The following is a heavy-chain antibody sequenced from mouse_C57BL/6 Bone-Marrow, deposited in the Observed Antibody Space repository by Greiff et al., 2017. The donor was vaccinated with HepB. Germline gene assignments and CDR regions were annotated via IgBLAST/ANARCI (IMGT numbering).Heavy chain of an antibody. J-gene: IGHJ1*03. CDR1: GYSITSGYY. V-gene: IGHV3-6*01. CDR2: ISYDGSN. CDR3: ARYYYGSSYGYFDV. D-gene: IGHD1-1*01. Sequence: EVKLLESGPGLVKPSQSLSLTCSVTGYSITSGYYWNWIRQFPGNKLEWMGYISYDGSNNYNPSLKNRISINRDTSKNQFFLKLNSVTTEDTATYYCARYYYGSSYGYFDVWGTGTTVTVSS.